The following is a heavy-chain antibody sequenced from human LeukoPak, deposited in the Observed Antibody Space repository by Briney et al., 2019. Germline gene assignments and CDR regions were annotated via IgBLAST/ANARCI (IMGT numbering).Heavy chain of an antibody. D-gene: IGHD3-22*01. Sequence: ASVKVSCRASGYTFTSYPMHWVRQAPGQRLEWMGWINAGNGNTRYSQIFQGRVTITRVTSASTAYMELSSLRSEDTAVYYCARDPNGPSYYDSSGYYDYWGQGTLVTVSS. CDR3: ARDPNGPSYYDSSGYYDY. V-gene: IGHV1-3*01. CDR1: GYTFTSYP. CDR2: INAGNGNT. J-gene: IGHJ4*02.